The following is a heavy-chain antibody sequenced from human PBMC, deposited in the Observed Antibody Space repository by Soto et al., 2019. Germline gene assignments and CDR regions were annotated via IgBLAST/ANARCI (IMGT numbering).Heavy chain of an antibody. CDR3: ARSGRWDFPSPPPEWWFDP. Sequence: GESLKISCKGSGYSFTSYWIGWVRQMPGKGLEWMGIIYPGDSDTRYSPSFQGQVTISADKSISTAYLQWSSLKASDTAMYYCARSGRWDFPSPPPEWWFDPWGQGTLVTVSS. D-gene: IGHD3-10*01. CDR2: IYPGDSDT. CDR1: GYSFTSYW. V-gene: IGHV5-51*01. J-gene: IGHJ5*02.